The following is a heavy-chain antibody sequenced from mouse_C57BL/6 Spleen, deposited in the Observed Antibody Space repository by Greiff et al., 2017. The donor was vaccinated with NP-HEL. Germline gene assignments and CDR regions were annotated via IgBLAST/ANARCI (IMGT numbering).Heavy chain of an antibody. Sequence: VQLQQSGPELVKPGASVKISCKASGYTFTDYYMNWVKQSHGKSLEWIGDINPNNGGTSYNQKFKGKATLTVDKSSSTAYMELRSLTSEDSAVYYCARYYYGKGDPAMDYWGQGTSVTVSS. D-gene: IGHD1-1*01. CDR3: ARYYYGKGDPAMDY. V-gene: IGHV1-26*01. J-gene: IGHJ4*01. CDR1: GYTFTDYY. CDR2: INPNNGGT.